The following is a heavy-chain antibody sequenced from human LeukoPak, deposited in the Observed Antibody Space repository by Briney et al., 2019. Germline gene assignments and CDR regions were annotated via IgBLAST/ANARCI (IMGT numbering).Heavy chain of an antibody. CDR2: ISSSSSYI. D-gene: IGHD3-22*01. V-gene: IGHV3-21*01. CDR1: GFTFSSYS. Sequence: GGSLRLSCAASGFTFSSYSMNWVRQAPGKGLEWVSSISSSSSYIYYADSVKGRFTISRDNAKNSLYLQMNSLRAEDTAVYYCARVLTPYYYDSSGYYSGGYFDYWGQGTLVTVSS. CDR3: ARVLTPYYYDSSGYYSGGYFDY. J-gene: IGHJ4*02.